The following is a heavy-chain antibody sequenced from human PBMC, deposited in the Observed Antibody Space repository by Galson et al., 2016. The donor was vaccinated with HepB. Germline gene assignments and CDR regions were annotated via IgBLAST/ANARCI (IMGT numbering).Heavy chain of an antibody. V-gene: IGHV3-7*01. D-gene: IGHD6-13*01. Sequence: SLRLSCAASGFTFTNHYMNWVRQAPGKGLEWVANINQDGRESYYVESVKGRFTISRDFAQNSLYLHMNSLRVEDAALYFCATSHVAAGGTRYFDYWGQGALVTVSS. J-gene: IGHJ4*02. CDR2: INQDGRES. CDR3: ATSHVAAGGTRYFDY. CDR1: GFTFTNHY.